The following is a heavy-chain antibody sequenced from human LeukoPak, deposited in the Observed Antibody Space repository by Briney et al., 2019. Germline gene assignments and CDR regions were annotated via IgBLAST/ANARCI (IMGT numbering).Heavy chain of an antibody. V-gene: IGHV3-64D*09. D-gene: IGHD3-22*01. CDR2: ISSNGGSI. J-gene: IGHJ3*02. CDR1: GFTFSSYV. Sequence: QPRGSLRLSRSASGFTFSSYVMYWVRQAPGKGLEYVSTISSNGGSIYYADSVKGRFTISRDNSKNTLYLQMSSLRAKDTAVYYCVKDYYDSSGYYGHAFDIWGQGTMVTVSS. CDR3: VKDYYDSSGYYGHAFDI.